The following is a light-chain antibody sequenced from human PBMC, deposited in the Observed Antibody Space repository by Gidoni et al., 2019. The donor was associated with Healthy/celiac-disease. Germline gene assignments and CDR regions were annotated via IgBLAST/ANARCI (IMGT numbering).Light chain of an antibody. V-gene: IGKV1-9*01. CDR1: QGISSY. CDR3: QQLNSYPYT. Sequence: DIQLTQSPSVLSASVGDRVTITCWASQGISSYLAWYQQKPGKAPKLLIYAASTLQSGVPSRFSGSGSGTEFTLTISSLQPEDFATYYCQQLNSYPYTFXQXTKLXIK. J-gene: IGKJ2*01. CDR2: AAS.